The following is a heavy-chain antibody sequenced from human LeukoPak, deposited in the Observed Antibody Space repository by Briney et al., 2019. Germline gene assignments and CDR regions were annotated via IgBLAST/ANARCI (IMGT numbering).Heavy chain of an antibody. CDR1: GYTFTNYD. Sequence: ASVKVSCKASGYTFTNYDIHWVRQSSGQGLEWMGWMNPNSGNTGYAQKFLGRVTMTRNTSISTAYMELSSLRSEDTAVYYCARDNSVGDIAWWFDPWGQGTLVTVSS. J-gene: IGHJ5*02. CDR2: MNPNSGNT. CDR3: ARDNSVGDIAWWFDP. D-gene: IGHD3-16*02. V-gene: IGHV1-8*01.